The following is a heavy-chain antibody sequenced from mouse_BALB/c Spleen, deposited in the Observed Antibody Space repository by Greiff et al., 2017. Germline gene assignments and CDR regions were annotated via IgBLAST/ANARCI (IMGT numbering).Heavy chain of an antibody. CDR1: GFSLTSYG. Sequence: QVQLQQSGPGLVAPSQSLSITCTVSGFSLTSYGVHWVRQPPGKGLEWLGVIWAGGSTNYNSALMSRLSISKDNSKSQVFLKMNSLQTDDTAMYYCARGGFTTVVALYYFDYWGQGTTLTVSS. J-gene: IGHJ2*01. CDR2: IWAGGST. CDR3: ARGGFTTVVALYYFDY. D-gene: IGHD1-1*01. V-gene: IGHV2-9*02.